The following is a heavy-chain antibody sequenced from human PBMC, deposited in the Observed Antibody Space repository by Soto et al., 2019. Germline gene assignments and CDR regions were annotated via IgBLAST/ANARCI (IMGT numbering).Heavy chain of an antibody. CDR3: ARGDGSYYTGYYYGMDV. CDR2: IIPSFGTA. D-gene: IGHD1-26*01. J-gene: IGHJ6*02. Sequence: QVQLVQSGAEVKKPGSSVKVSCKASGGTFSSYAISWVRQAPGQGLEWMGGIIPSFGTANYAQKFQGRVTITADDTTSTAYMELSSLRSEDTAVYYWARGDGSYYTGYYYGMDVWGQGTTVTVSS. V-gene: IGHV1-69*01. CDR1: GGTFSSYA.